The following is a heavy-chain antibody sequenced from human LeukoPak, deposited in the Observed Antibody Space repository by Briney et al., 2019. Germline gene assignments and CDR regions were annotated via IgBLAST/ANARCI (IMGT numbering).Heavy chain of an antibody. J-gene: IGHJ4*02. D-gene: IGHD2-15*01. V-gene: IGHV1-2*02. Sequence: GASVKVSCKASGYTFTGYYMHWVRQAPGQGLEWMGWINPNSGGTSYAQKFQGRVTMTRDTSISTAYMELSRLRSDDTAVYYCARDTYCSGGSCYPPFGYWGQGTLVTVSS. CDR3: ARDTYCSGGSCYPPFGY. CDR1: GYTFTGYY. CDR2: INPNSGGT.